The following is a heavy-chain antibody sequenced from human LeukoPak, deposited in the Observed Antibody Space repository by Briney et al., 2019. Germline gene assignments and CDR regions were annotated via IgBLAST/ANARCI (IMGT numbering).Heavy chain of an antibody. D-gene: IGHD1-26*01. CDR2: INHSGST. Sequence: SETLSLTCAVYGGSFSGYYWSWIRQPPGKGLEWIGEINHSGSTNYNPSLKSRVTISVDTSKNQFSLKLSSVTAADTAVYYCATRWTHRRYFTSGSFTPLDIWGQGTMVTVSS. V-gene: IGHV4-34*01. CDR1: GGSFSGYY. J-gene: IGHJ3*02. CDR3: ATRWTHRRYFTSGSFTPLDI.